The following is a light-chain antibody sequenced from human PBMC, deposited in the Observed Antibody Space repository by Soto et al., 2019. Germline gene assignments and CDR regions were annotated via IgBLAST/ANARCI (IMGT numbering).Light chain of an antibody. CDR2: KAS. J-gene: IGKJ1*01. CDR1: QTISSW. CDR3: QHYNSYSEA. V-gene: IGKV1-5*03. Sequence: DIQMTQSPSPLSGSVGDRVTITCWASQTISSWLARYQQKPGKAPKLLIYKASTLKSGVPSRFSGSGSGTEFTLTISSLQPDDFATYYCQHYNSYSEAFGQGTKVDIK.